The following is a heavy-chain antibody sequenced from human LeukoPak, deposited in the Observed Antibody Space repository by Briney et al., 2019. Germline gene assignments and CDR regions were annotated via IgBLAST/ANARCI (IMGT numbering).Heavy chain of an antibody. CDR2: VYYSGVT. D-gene: IGHD2-15*01. CDR3: ARLSLHCSGGSCYRGAFDS. J-gene: IGHJ4*02. CDR1: GGSSGSDY. V-gene: IGHV4-59*08. Sequence: PSETLALTCSVSGGSSGSDYWSWIRQPPGKGLEWIAYVYYSGVTSYNPSLKSRVAISIDTSKNQFSLNLTSVTAADTAVYYCARLSLHCSGGSCYRGAFDSWGQGTLVTVSS.